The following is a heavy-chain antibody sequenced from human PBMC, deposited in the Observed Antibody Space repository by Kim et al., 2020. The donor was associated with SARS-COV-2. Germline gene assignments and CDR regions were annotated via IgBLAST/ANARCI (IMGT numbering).Heavy chain of an antibody. CDR2: INHSGST. Sequence: SETLSLTCAVYGGSFSGYYWSWIRQPPGKGLEWIGEINHSGSTNYNPSLKSRVTISVDTSKNQFSLKLSSVTAADTAVYYCASSPVGSRPFDYWGQGTLV. J-gene: IGHJ4*02. CDR3: ASSPVGSRPFDY. D-gene: IGHD2-15*01. V-gene: IGHV4-34*01. CDR1: GGSFSGYY.